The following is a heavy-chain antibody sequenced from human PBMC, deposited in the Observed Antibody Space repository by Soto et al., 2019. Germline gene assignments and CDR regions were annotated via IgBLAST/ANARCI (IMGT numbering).Heavy chain of an antibody. CDR1: GFTFSSYG. V-gene: IGHV3-33*01. J-gene: IGHJ4*02. CDR3: ARGPGELDY. CDR2: IWYDGSNK. D-gene: IGHD1-26*01. Sequence: QVQLVESGGGVVQPGRSLRLSCAASGFTFSSYGMHWVRQAPGKGLEWVAVIWYDGSNKYYADSAKGRFTISRDNSKNTLYLQMNSLRAEDTAVYYCARGPGELDYWGQGTLVTVSS.